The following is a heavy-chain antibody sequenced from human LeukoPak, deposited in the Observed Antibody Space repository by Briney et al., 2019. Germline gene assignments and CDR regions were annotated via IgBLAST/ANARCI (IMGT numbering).Heavy chain of an antibody. Sequence: GASVKVSCKASGYTFTSYYMHWVRQAPGQGLEGMGIINPSGGSTSYAQKFQGRVTMTRDTSTSTVYMELSSLRSEDTAVYYCARGLSLQAAAGTSLFDYWGQGTLVTVSS. D-gene: IGHD6-13*01. CDR1: GYTFTSYY. V-gene: IGHV1-46*03. CDR3: ARGLSLQAAAGTSLFDY. J-gene: IGHJ4*02. CDR2: INPSGGST.